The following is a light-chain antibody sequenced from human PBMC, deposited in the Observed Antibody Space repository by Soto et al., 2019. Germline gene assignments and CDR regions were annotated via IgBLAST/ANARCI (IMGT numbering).Light chain of an antibody. CDR2: GAS. V-gene: IGKV3-20*01. CDR3: QQYGNSRTWT. Sequence: EIVLPQSPGTLSLSPGKRATLSCRASQSVSSSYLAWYQQKPGQAPRLLIYGASSRATGIPDRFSGSGSGTDFTLTIIRLEPEDFAVYYCQQYGNSRTWTFGQGTKVDIK. CDR1: QSVSSSY. J-gene: IGKJ1*01.